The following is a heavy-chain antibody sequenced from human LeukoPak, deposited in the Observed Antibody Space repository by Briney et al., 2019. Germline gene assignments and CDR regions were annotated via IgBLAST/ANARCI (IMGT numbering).Heavy chain of an antibody. CDR2: ISGSGGST. D-gene: IGHD2-2*01. CDR1: GFTFSSYA. V-gene: IGHV3-23*01. CDR3: AKFVVPAAMYYFDY. J-gene: IGHJ4*02. Sequence: GGSLRLSCTGSGFTFSSYAMSWVRQAPGKGLEWVSAISGSGGSTYYADSVKGRFTISRDNSKNTLYLQMNSLRAEDTAVYYCAKFVVPAAMYYFDYWGQGTLVTVSS.